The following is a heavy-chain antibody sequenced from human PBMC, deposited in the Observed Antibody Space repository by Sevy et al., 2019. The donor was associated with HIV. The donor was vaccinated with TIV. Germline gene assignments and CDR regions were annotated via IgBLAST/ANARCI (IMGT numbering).Heavy chain of an antibody. V-gene: IGHV3-21*01. CDR3: ARDKREAYFDGSTSSDAFDI. D-gene: IGHD3-22*01. J-gene: IGHJ3*02. Sequence: GGSLRLSCAGSGFTFSRSSMNWVRQAPGKGLEWVSSISSSSNYIYYADSVKGRFTFSRDNAKNSLLLLMNSLRAEDTAVYYCARDKREAYFDGSTSSDAFDIWGQGTLVTVSS. CDR2: ISSSSNYI. CDR1: GFTFSRSS.